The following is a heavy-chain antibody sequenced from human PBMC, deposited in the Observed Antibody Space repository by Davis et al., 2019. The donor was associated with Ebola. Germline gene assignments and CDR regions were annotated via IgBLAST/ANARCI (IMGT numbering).Heavy chain of an antibody. CDR1: GFAFSDFW. Sequence: GESLKISCTASGFAFSDFWMSWVRQAPGKGLEWVANIKEDGSEKNYVDSVKGRFTISRDNAQKSLFLQMNSLRVEDTALYYCVRGGYYFDPWGQGTVVTVSS. J-gene: IGHJ5*02. D-gene: IGHD1-26*01. CDR3: VRGGYYFDP. V-gene: IGHV3-7*01. CDR2: IKEDGSEK.